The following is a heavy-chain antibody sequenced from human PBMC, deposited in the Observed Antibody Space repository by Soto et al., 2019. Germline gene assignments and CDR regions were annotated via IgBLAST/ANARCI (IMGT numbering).Heavy chain of an antibody. J-gene: IGHJ5*02. CDR3: GYVFYNSGRWDA. CDR2: IYGDDDK. V-gene: IGHV2-5*02. CDR1: GFSLSTSGVG. Sequence: QITLKESGPPLVKPTQTLTLTCIFSGFSLSTSGVGVGWIRQPQGKALEWLALIYGDDDKRYNPSLKSRLTTTKEPSKNQVVLTMTTMDTVDSGTYYRGYVFYNSGRWDAWGQGTIVTVSS. D-gene: IGHD3-10*01.